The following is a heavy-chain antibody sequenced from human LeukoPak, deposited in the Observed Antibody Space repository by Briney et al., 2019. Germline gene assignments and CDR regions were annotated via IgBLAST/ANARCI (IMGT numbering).Heavy chain of an antibody. CDR2: IYYSGST. CDR3: ARVTVDYYDSSGYYYDWFDP. J-gene: IGHJ5*02. V-gene: IGHV4-59*01. D-gene: IGHD3-22*01. Sequence: PSETLSLTCTVSGGSISSYYWSWIRQPPGKGLEWIGYIYYSGSTNYNPSLKSRVTISVDTSKNQFSLKLSSVTAADTAVYYCARVTVDYYDSSGYYYDWFDPLGQGTLVTVSS. CDR1: GGSISSYY.